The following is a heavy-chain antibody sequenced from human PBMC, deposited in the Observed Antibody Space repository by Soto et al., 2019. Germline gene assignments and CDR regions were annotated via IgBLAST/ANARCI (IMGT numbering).Heavy chain of an antibody. D-gene: IGHD4-4*01. CDR1: GGTIDSGYYL. J-gene: IGHJ5*02. CDR3: AIDVIAHPNYFDP. CDR2: VYYSGTT. V-gene: IGHV4-61*01. Sequence: SETLFSHSTVSGGTIDSGYYLWSWIRQHQGKGLDWIGYVYYSGTTNYNPFLKSRVTLSLDKTNNKFSLKMNSVTAAETAVYYCAIDVIAHPNYFDPWCQGPLVTVA.